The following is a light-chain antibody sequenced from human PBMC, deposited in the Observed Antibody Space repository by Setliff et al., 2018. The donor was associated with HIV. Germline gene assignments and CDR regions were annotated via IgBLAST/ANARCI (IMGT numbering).Light chain of an antibody. V-gene: IGLV2-14*01. CDR3: ASYTTTNTWV. J-gene: IGLJ3*02. Sequence: QPALTQPASVSGSPGQSITFSCTGTSGDVGTYNYVTWYQHHPGKAPKLLIYEVSSRPSGVSNCFSGSKSGNTASLTISGLQAGDEADYYCASYTTTNTWVFGGGTK. CDR1: SGDVGTYNY. CDR2: EVS.